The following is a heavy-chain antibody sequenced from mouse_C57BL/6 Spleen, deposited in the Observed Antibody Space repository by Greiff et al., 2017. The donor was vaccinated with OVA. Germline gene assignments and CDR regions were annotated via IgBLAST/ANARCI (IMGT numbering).Heavy chain of an antibody. CDR2: INPGSGGT. D-gene: IGHD2-3*01. V-gene: IGHV1-54*01. Sequence: QVQLQQSGAELVRPGTSVKVSCKASGYAFTNYLIEWVKQRPGQGLEWIGVINPGSGGTNYNEKFKGKATLTADKSSSTAYMQLSSLTSEDSAVYFCASNDGYYAMDYWGQGTSVTVSS. CDR3: ASNDGYYAMDY. CDR1: GYAFTNYL. J-gene: IGHJ4*01.